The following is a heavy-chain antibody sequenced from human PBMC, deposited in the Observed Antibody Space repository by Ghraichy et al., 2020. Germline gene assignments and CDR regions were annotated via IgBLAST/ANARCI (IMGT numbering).Heavy chain of an antibody. CDR2: IDNSGDTI. V-gene: IGHV3-23*05. Sequence: GGSLRLSCSASGFTFSTYAMHWVRQAPGKALEWVSVIDNSGDTIYYADSVKGRFTISRDNSKNTLFLQMNSLRAEDTAVYYCAKISRTSQRPIGYHYFDRWGQGALVTVSS. J-gene: IGHJ4*02. CDR1: GFTFSTYA. D-gene: IGHD6-13*01. CDR3: AKISRTSQRPIGYHYFDR.